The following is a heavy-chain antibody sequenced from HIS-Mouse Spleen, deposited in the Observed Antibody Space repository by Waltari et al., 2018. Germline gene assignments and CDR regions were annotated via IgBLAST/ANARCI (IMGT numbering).Heavy chain of an antibody. V-gene: IGHV4-39*07. CDR1: GGSISSSSYY. D-gene: IGHD6-13*01. J-gene: IGHJ2*01. CDR3: AREIPYSSSWYDWYFDL. CDR2: IYYRGRP. Sequence: QLQLQESGPGLVKPSETLSLTCTVSGGSISSSSYYWGWIRQPPGKGLEWIGSIYYRGRPYYNPSPKSRVTISVDTSKNQFSLKPRSVTAADTAVYYCAREIPYSSSWYDWYFDLWGRGTLVTVSS.